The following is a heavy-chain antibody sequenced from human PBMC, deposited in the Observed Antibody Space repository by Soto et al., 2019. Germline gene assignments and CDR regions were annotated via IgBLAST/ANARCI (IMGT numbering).Heavy chain of an antibody. CDR3: AKDDADWGYSSSWYSAFDY. CDR1: GFTFSSYG. CDR2: ISYDGSNK. D-gene: IGHD6-13*01. V-gene: IGHV3-30*18. J-gene: IGHJ4*02. Sequence: PGGSLRLSCAASGFTFSSYGMHWVRQAPGKGLEWVAVISYDGSNKYYADSVKGRFTISRDNSKNTLYLQMNSLRAEDTAVYYCAKDDADWGYSSSWYSAFDYWGQGTLVTVSS.